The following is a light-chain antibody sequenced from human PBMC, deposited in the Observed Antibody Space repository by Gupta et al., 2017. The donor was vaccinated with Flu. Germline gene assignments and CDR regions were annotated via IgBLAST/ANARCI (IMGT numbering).Light chain of an antibody. J-gene: IGKJ4*01. V-gene: IGKV4-1*01. CDR3: QQYYWAPQLT. Sequence: LGERATINCKSSQSVLSTTNNKNYLAWYQQKPGQPPKLLIYWASTRESGVPVRFSGSGSGTDFTLTISSLQAEDVAVYYCQQYYWAPQLTFGGGTKVEIK. CDR2: WAS. CDR1: QSVLSTTNNKNY.